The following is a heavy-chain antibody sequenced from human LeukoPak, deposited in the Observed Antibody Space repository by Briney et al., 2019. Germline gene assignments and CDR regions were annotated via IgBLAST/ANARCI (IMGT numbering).Heavy chain of an antibody. CDR2: IYYSGST. V-gene: IGHV4-59*08. J-gene: IGHJ4*02. D-gene: IGHD5-18*01. CDR1: GGSISSYY. CDR3: ARLGGYSYGLAC. Sequence: SETLSLTCTVSGGSISSYYWSWIRQPPGKGLEWIGYIYYSGSTNYNPSLKSRVTISVDTSKNQFSLKLSSVTAADTAVYYCARLGGYSYGLACWGQGTLVTVSS.